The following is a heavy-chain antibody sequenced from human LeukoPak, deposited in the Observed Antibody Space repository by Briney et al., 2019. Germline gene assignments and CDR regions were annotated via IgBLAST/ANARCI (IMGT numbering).Heavy chain of an antibody. V-gene: IGHV1-69*13. Sequence: GASVKVSCKASGGTFSSYAISWVRQAPGQGLEWMGEIIPIFGTANYAQKFQGRVTITEEESTSTAYMELSSLRSEDTAVYYCARDLELAAAGDQHWGQGTLVTVSS. CDR2: IIPIFGTA. J-gene: IGHJ1*01. D-gene: IGHD6-13*01. CDR3: ARDLELAAAGDQH. CDR1: GGTFSSYA.